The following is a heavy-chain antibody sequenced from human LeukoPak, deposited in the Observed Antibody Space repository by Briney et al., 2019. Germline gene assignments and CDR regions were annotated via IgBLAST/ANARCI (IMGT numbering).Heavy chain of an antibody. Sequence: GASVRVSCKASGYTFTSYDINWVRQAPGQGLEWMGWISVYNGNTNYAQNLQGRVTLTTDTSTSTAYMELRSLRSDDTALYYCARTCSSSSCYMVHWGQGTLVTVSS. CDR3: ARTCSSSSCYMVH. D-gene: IGHD2-2*02. CDR1: GYTFTSYD. CDR2: ISVYNGNT. V-gene: IGHV1-18*01. J-gene: IGHJ4*02.